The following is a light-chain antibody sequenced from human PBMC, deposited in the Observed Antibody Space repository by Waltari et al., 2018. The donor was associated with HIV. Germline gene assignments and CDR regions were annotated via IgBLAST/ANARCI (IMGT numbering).Light chain of an antibody. V-gene: IGKV4-1*01. Sequence: DIVMTQSPDSLAVSLVERATINCKSSKSVLYSSNNKNYLAWYQQKPGQPPKLLIYWASTRESGVPDRFSGSGSGTDFTLTISSLQAEDVAVYYCQQYYSTPYTFGQGTKLEIK. CDR1: KSVLYSSNNKNY. J-gene: IGKJ2*01. CDR2: WAS. CDR3: QQYYSTPYT.